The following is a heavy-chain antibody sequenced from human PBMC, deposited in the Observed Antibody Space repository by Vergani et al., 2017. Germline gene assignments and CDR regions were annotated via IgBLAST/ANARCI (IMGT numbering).Heavy chain of an antibody. CDR3: TNGGCGYTGYVFDY. CDR1: GFSFPGYA. V-gene: IGHV3-23*01. J-gene: IGHJ4*02. D-gene: IGHD5-12*01. Sequence: EVQLLESGGGLVQPGGSLRLSCEASGFSFPGYAMSWVRQAPGKGLEWVSGVSGSSATPYYADSVKGRFIIARDNSKNTLHLQMNRLTADDPAVYYCTNGGCGYTGYVFDYWGQGTL. CDR2: VSGSSATP.